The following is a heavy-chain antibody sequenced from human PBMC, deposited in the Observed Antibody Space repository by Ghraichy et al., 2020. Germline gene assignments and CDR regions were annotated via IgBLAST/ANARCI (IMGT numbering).Heavy chain of an antibody. Sequence: GSLRLSCAASGFTVSSNYMSWIRQIPDKGLEWVSVIYAGGETYYADSVKGRFTISRDNFKNTLYLQMNSLRAEDTALYYCARSGIGWFDYWGQGTLVNVSS. CDR1: GFTVSSNY. CDR2: IYAGGET. V-gene: IGHV3-53*01. D-gene: IGHD6-19*01. CDR3: ARSGIGWFDY. J-gene: IGHJ4*02.